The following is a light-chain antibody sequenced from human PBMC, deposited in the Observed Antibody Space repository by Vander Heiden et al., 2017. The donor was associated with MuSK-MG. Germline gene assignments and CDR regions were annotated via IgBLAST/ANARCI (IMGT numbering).Light chain of an antibody. Sequence: QSVLTQPPSASGTPGQRVTISCSGGTSNIGSNTANWYQQLPGTAPKVLIYSNNQRPSGVPDRFSGSKSGTSASLAISGLQSEDEAEYFCAAWDDSLNGLLFGGGTRLTVL. J-gene: IGLJ2*01. CDR1: TSNIGSNT. CDR3: AAWDDSLNGLL. CDR2: SNN. V-gene: IGLV1-44*01.